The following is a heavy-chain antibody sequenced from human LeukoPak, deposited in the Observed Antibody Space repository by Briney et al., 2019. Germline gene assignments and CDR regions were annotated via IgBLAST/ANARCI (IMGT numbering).Heavy chain of an antibody. CDR1: GFSFSSYS. V-gene: IGHV3-21*06. CDR3: ARVSYCSGGSCTYFDH. J-gene: IGHJ4*02. CDR2: ISSSKSYI. D-gene: IGHD2-15*01. Sequence: GGSLRLSCAASGFSFSSYSMNWVRQAPGKGLEWVSSISSSKSYIFYADSVKGRFTIPRDNAQNSLYLQMNSLRAEDTAVYYCARVSYCSGGSCTYFDHWGQGTLVTVSS.